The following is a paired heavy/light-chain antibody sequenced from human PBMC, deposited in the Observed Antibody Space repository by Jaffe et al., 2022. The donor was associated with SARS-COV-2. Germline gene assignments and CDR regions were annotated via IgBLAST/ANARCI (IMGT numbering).Light chain of an antibody. Sequence: EIVMTQSPATLSVSPGERATLSCRASQRVSSNLAWYQQKPGQAPRLLIYGASTRATGIPARFSGSGSGTEFTLTISSLQSEDFAVYYCQQYNDWPRTFGPGTKVDIK. V-gene: IGKV3-15*01. CDR3: QQYNDWPRT. CDR1: QRVSSN. CDR2: GAS. J-gene: IGKJ3*01.
Heavy chain of an antibody. CDR2: ISWNSGSI. Sequence: EVQLVESGGGLVQPGRSLRLSCAASGFSFDDYAMHWVRQVPGKGLEWVSGISWNSGSIGYADSVKGRFTISRDNAKNSLYLQMNSLRAEDTALYYCAKGTGPSGSYQYYYMDVWGKGTTVTVSS. CDR3: AKGTGPSGSYQYYYMDV. CDR1: GFSFDDYA. J-gene: IGHJ6*03. V-gene: IGHV3-9*01. D-gene: IGHD3-10*01.